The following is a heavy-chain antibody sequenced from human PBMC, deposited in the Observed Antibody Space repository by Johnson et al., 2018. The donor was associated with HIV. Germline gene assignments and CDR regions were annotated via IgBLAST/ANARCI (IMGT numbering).Heavy chain of an antibody. J-gene: IGHJ3*02. D-gene: IGHD1-14*01. CDR2: IYSGGST. Sequence: VQLVESGGCLVQPGGSLRLSCVASGFTVSSNYMSWVRQAPGKGLEWVSVIYSGGSTYYADSVKGRFTISRDNSKNTLYLQMNSLRAEDTAVYYCARDGMAATKANIWGQGTMVTVSS. CDR3: ARDGMAATKANI. V-gene: IGHV3-66*01. CDR1: GFTVSSNY.